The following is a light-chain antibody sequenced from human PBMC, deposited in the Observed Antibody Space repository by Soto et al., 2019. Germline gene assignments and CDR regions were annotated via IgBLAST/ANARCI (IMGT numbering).Light chain of an antibody. CDR1: QTISNS. CDR2: GAS. J-gene: IGKJ1*01. CDR3: QQSYNTPRT. Sequence: DIKMTQSPSSLSASVGDRVTITCRASQTISNSLNWYQEKPGKAPKLLIYGASALQSGVPSRFSGSGSGTDFTLTISSLHPQDFASYRCQQSYNTPRTFGQGTKVEIK. V-gene: IGKV1-39*01.